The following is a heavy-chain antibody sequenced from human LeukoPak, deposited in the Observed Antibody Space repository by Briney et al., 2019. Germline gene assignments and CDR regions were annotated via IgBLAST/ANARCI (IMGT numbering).Heavy chain of an antibody. D-gene: IGHD6-13*01. Sequence: ASVKVSCKASGYTFTSYYMHWVRQAPGQGLGWMGIINPSGGSTSYAQKFQGRVTMTRDTSTSTVYMELGSLRSEDTAVYYCARAGRIYIAAAQSVDYWGQGTLVTVSS. CDR2: INPSGGST. CDR1: GYTFTSYY. CDR3: ARAGRIYIAAAQSVDY. V-gene: IGHV1-46*01. J-gene: IGHJ4*02.